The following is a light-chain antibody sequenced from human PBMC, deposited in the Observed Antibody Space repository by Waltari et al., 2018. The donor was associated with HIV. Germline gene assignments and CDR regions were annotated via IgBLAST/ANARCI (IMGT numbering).Light chain of an antibody. Sequence: HSVLTQPAPVSATPGQRVTISCSGRGLNIGTNTVTWYQIFPGTAPKLFIFVDDQRPSGVPDRFSGSKSGPSASLTISGLQSEDEATYFCAAWDDSLNGQVVFGGGTLLTVL. V-gene: IGLV1-44*01. J-gene: IGLJ2*01. CDR1: GLNIGTNT. CDR3: AAWDDSLNGQVV. CDR2: VDD.